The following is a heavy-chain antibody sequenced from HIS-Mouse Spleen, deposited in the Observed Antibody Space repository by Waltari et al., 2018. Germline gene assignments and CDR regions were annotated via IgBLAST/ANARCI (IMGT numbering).Heavy chain of an antibody. Sequence: EVQLVESGGGWVQPGGSVRLSCAAPGFTVSSNYMSWVRQAPGKGLEWVSVIYSGGSTYYADSVKGRFTISRDNSKNTLYLQLNSLRAEDTAVYYCARSNWYFDYWGQGTLVTVSS. CDR1: GFTVSSNY. V-gene: IGHV3-66*01. D-gene: IGHD7-27*01. CDR3: ARSNWYFDY. J-gene: IGHJ4*02. CDR2: IYSGGST.